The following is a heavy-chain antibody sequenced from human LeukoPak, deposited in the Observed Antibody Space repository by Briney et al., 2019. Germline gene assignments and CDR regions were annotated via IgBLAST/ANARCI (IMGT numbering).Heavy chain of an antibody. V-gene: IGHV4-59*08. CDR1: GGSISDNY. CDR2: AYYSGHT. Sequence: SETLSLTCTVSGGSISDNYWSWIRQPPGKGLEWIGYAYYSGHTNYNSSLKSRVTISVDTSKNQFSLKLSSVTAADTAVYYCASHSLIVVVPAATWNFDYWGQGTLVTVSS. D-gene: IGHD2-2*01. CDR3: ASHSLIVVVPAATWNFDY. J-gene: IGHJ4*02.